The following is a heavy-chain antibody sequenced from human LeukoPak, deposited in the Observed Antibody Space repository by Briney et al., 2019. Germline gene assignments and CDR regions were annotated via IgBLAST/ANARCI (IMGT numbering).Heavy chain of an antibody. Sequence: GGSLRLSCAASGFTFSSYAMSWVRQAPGKGLKWVSGISTSGGSTYYSDSVKGRFTISRDNSKNTLYLQMNSLRAKDTAVYYCANGYNYGLDYWGQGTLATVSS. CDR2: ISTSGGST. CDR1: GFTFSSYA. V-gene: IGHV3-23*01. CDR3: ANGYNYGLDY. D-gene: IGHD5-18*01. J-gene: IGHJ4*02.